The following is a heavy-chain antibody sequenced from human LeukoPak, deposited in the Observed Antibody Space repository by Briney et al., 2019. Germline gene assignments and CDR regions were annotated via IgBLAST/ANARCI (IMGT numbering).Heavy chain of an antibody. J-gene: IGHJ4*02. CDR2: INPNSGGT. Sequence: ASVKVSCKASGYTFTGYYMHWVRQAPGQGLEWMGRINPNSGGTNYAQKFRGRVTMTRDTSTSTVYMELSSLRSEDTAVYYCAGDKDWGSPDYFDFWGQGTLVTVSS. CDR1: GYTFTGYY. D-gene: IGHD7-27*01. CDR3: AGDKDWGSPDYFDF. V-gene: IGHV1-2*06.